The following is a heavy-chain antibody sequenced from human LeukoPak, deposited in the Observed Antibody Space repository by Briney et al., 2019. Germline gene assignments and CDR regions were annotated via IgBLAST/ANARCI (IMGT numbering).Heavy chain of an antibody. CDR3: ARQDAKGVTPWGFDY. V-gene: IGHV4-59*08. Sequence: SETLSLTCTVSGGSISSYYWSRIRQPPGKGLEWIGYIYSSGSTDYNPSLKSRVAISVDTSKNQFSLKLSSVTAADTAVYYCARQDAKGVTPWGFDYWGQGTLVTVSS. CDR2: IYSSGST. CDR1: GGSISSYY. D-gene: IGHD4-23*01. J-gene: IGHJ4*02.